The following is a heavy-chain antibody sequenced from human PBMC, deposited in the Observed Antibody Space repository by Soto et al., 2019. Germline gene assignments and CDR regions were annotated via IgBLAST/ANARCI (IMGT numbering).Heavy chain of an antibody. CDR1: GFTFSDYY. J-gene: IGHJ4*02. CDR2: ISSSSSYT. Sequence: QVQLVESGGGLVKPGGSLRLSCAASGFTFSDYYMSWICQAPGKGLEWVSYISSSSSYTNYADSVKGRFTISRDNAKNSLYLQMNSLRAEDTAVYYCARAPGYSGYDFLYYFDYWGQGTLVTVSS. CDR3: ARAPGYSGYDFLYYFDY. D-gene: IGHD5-12*01. V-gene: IGHV3-11*06.